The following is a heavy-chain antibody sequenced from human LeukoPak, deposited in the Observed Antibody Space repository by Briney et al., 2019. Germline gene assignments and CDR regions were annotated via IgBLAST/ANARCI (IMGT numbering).Heavy chain of an antibody. V-gene: IGHV1-69*02. CDR1: GGTFNSYT. D-gene: IGHD3-22*01. CDR2: IIPILGIA. J-gene: IGHJ4*02. CDR3: ARAVSYYYDSSGYYSYYFDY. Sequence: SVKVSCKASGGTFNSYTISWVRQAPGKGLEWMGRIIPILGIANYAQKFQGRVTITADKSTSTAYMELNSLRSEDTAVYYCARAVSYYYDSSGYYSYYFDYWGQGTLVTVSS.